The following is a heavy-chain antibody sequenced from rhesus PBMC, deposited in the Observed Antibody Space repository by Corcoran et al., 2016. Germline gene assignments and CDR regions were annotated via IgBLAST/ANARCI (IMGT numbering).Heavy chain of an antibody. Sequence: QVQLQESGPGLVKPSETLSRTCAASGGSISGYYWGWIRQPPGKGLEWIGRIYGSGGSTDYNPSLKSRVTISTDTSKNQFSLKLSSVTAADTAVYYCASRRISGLDYWGQGVLVTVSS. V-gene: IGHV4-160*01. CDR2: IYGSGGST. CDR1: GGSISGYY. CDR3: ASRRISGLDY. J-gene: IGHJ4*01. D-gene: IGHD1-1-1*01.